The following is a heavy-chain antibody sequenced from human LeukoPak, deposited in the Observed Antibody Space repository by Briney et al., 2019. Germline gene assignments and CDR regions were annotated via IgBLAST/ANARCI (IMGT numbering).Heavy chain of an antibody. CDR2: IYYSGST. CDR1: GGSISSYY. V-gene: IGHV4-59*01. CDR3: AREGGYCSSTSCYKGGADAFDI. D-gene: IGHD2-2*02. Sequence: PSETLSLTCTVSGGSISSYYWSWIRQPPGKGLEWIGYIYYSGSTNYNPSLKSRVTISVDTSKNQFSLKLSSVTAADTAVYYCAREGGYCSSTSCYKGGADAFDIWGQGTMVTVSS. J-gene: IGHJ3*02.